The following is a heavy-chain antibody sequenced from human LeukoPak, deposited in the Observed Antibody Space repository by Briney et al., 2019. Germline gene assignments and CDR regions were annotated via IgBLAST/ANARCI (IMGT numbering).Heavy chain of an antibody. Sequence: GASVKVSCKASGNTFSGYYMHWVRQAPGQGLEWMGWINPNSGGTNYAQKFQGRVTMTRDTSIGTAYMELSRLSSDDTAVYYCARDSCSSTSCLSIDDYWGQGTLVTVSS. D-gene: IGHD2-2*01. V-gene: IGHV1-2*02. J-gene: IGHJ4*02. CDR3: ARDSCSSTSCLSIDDY. CDR1: GNTFSGYY. CDR2: INPNSGGT.